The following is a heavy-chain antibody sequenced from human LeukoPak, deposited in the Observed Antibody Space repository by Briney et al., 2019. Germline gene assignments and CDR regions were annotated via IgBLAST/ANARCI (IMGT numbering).Heavy chain of an antibody. CDR1: GYTFTGYY. Sequence: ASVKVSCKASGYTFTGYYMHWVRQAPGQGLEWMGIINPSGGSTSYAQKFQGRVTMTRDTSTSTVYMELSSLRSEDTAVYYCARLSRDYDFWSGLDYWGQGTLVTVSS. D-gene: IGHD3-3*01. V-gene: IGHV1-46*01. J-gene: IGHJ4*02. CDR3: ARLSRDYDFWSGLDY. CDR2: INPSGGST.